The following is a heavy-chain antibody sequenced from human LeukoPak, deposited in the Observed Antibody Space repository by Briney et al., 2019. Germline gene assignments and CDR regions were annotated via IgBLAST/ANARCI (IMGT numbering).Heavy chain of an antibody. D-gene: IGHD2-15*01. Sequence: SETLSLTCTVSGDSMKCYYWTWIRQPPGKGLEWIGYIYYTGSTNYNPSLKSRVTISVDTSKNQFSLKLSSVTAADTAVYYCAKEREYCSSGSCHYDLDVWGQGTTVTVSS. CDR1: GDSMKCYY. CDR3: AKEREYCSSGSCHYDLDV. J-gene: IGHJ6*02. CDR2: IYYTGST. V-gene: IGHV4-59*01.